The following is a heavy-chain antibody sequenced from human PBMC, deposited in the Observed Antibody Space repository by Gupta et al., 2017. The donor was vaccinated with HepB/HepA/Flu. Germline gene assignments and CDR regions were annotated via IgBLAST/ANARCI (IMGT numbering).Heavy chain of an antibody. CDR2: IVVGSGNT. D-gene: IGHD1-26*01. V-gene: IGHV1-58*02. Sequence: QMQLVLSGPEVTKPGTSVKVSCKASAFTFISSAIQWVRQARGQRVEWIEWIVVGSGNTNYAQKYQERVTITRDMSKSTAYMEMSSLRSEDTAVYYCAADYGGGSYYGDHFDYWGQGTLVTVSS. J-gene: IGHJ4*02. CDR3: AADYGGGSYYGDHFDY. CDR1: AFTFISSA.